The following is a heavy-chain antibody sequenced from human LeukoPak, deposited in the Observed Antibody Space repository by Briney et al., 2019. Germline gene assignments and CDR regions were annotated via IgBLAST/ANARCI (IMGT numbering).Heavy chain of an antibody. J-gene: IGHJ4*02. CDR3: ATISGSYAH. V-gene: IGHV3-64*01. D-gene: IGHD1-26*01. Sequence: GGSLRLSCAASGLTFSSYAMHWVRQAPGEGLEYVSAISSNGGSTYYANSVKGRFTISRNNSKNTLYLQMGSLRAEDMAVYYCATISGSYAHWGQGTLVTVSS. CDR2: ISSNGGST. CDR1: GLTFSSYA.